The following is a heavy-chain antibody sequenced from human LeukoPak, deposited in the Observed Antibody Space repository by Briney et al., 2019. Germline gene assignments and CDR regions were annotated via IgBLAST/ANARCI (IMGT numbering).Heavy chain of an antibody. V-gene: IGHV1-8*03. CDR1: GYTFTSYG. Sequence: ASVKVSCKASGYTFTSYGISWVRQAPGQGLEWMGWMNPNSGNTGYAQKFQGRVTITRNTSISTAYMELSSLRSEDTAVYYCARLSELLPDYWGQGTLVTVSS. CDR2: MNPNSGNT. CDR3: ARLSELLPDY. J-gene: IGHJ4*02. D-gene: IGHD1-26*01.